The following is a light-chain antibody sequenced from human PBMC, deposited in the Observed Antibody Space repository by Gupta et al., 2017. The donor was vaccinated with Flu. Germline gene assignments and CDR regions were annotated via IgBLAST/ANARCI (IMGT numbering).Light chain of an antibody. CDR2: WAS. CDR1: QSILKSSTNKRY. V-gene: IGKV4-1*01. CDR3: QQDYSTPYT. Sequence: DIVMTQSPDSLAVSLGERATINCRSTQSILKSSTNKRYLAWYQQKPGQPPKLLFYWASARESGVPDRFSGSGSATDFTLTISSLQAEDVAVYYCQQDYSTPYTFGQGTKLEI. J-gene: IGKJ2*01.